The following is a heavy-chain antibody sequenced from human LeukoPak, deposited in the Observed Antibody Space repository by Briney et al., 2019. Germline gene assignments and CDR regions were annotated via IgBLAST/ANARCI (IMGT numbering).Heavy chain of an antibody. V-gene: IGHV3-23*01. CDR2: IGSDYKT. Sequence: GGSLRLSCAASGFTIGGFAMTWVRQAPGKGLEWVSSIGSDYKTHYSESVKGRFAISRDNSQSTVFLQMNSLRAEDTALYYCAKDLHYNVAMDVWGQGTAVTVSS. D-gene: IGHD3-10*02. CDR1: GFTIGGFA. J-gene: IGHJ6*02. CDR3: AKDLHYNVAMDV.